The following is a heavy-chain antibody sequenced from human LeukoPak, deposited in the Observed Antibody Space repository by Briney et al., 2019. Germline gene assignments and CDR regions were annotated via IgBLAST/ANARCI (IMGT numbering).Heavy chain of an antibody. D-gene: IGHD2-15*01. CDR1: GFTFSNYG. CDR2: IWYDASNK. J-gene: IGHJ4*02. Sequence: PGGSLRLSCAASGFTFSNYGMHWVRQAPGKGLEWVAVIWYDASNKYYAGSMQGRFTISRDNSRNTLYLQMNRLRAEDTAVYYCARDSFCSGGSCYSGLFDYWGQGALVTVSS. CDR3: ARDSFCSGGSCYSGLFDY. V-gene: IGHV3-33*01.